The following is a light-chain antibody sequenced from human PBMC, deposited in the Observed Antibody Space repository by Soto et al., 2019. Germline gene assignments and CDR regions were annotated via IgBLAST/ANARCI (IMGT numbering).Light chain of an antibody. CDR1: SGAIASNS. V-gene: IGLV6-57*04. Sequence: NFMLTQPHSVSESPVKTVIISCTRSSGAIASNSVQWYQQRPGSAPSTVIYEDNQRPSGVPDRFSGSTDGSSNSASLTISGLQTEDEADYYCQSYDSNTVVFGGGTKLTVL. CDR2: EDN. J-gene: IGLJ2*01. CDR3: QSYDSNTVV.